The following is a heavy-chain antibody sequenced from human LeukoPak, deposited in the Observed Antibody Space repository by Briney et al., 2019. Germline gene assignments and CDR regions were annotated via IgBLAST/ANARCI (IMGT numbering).Heavy chain of an antibody. CDR1: GFTFSSYS. Sequence: PGGSLRVSFAASGFTFSSYSRNWVRQAPGKGLGWFSSISISSSYIYYADSVKGRFPISRDNAKNSLYLQMTRLRAEDTAVYYCARAVDGYNSALDYWGQGTLVTVSS. CDR3: ARAVDGYNSALDY. J-gene: IGHJ4*02. V-gene: IGHV3-21*01. D-gene: IGHD5-24*01. CDR2: ISISSSYI.